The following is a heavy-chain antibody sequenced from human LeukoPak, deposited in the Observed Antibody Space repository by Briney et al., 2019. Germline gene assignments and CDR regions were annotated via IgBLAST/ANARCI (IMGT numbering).Heavy chain of an antibody. CDR1: GFTFSGYA. Sequence: PGGSLRLSCAASGFTFSGYAMSWVRQAPGKGLEWVSAISGSGGSAYYADSVKGRFTISRDNSKNTLYLQMNSLRAEDTAVYYCAKTSTTINFGGYWGQGTLVTVSS. CDR2: ISGSGGSA. V-gene: IGHV3-23*01. CDR3: AKTSTTINFGGY. J-gene: IGHJ4*02. D-gene: IGHD3-16*01.